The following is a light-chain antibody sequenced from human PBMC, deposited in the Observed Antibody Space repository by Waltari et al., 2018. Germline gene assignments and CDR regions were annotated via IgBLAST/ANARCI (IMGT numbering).Light chain of an antibody. CDR1: GPNIGAGCD. Sequence: QSALTQPPSVSGAPGQRVTISCTGSGPNIGAGCDVHWYQQFPATAPKPPLYGNNNRPSGVPDRFSASKTGTSASLAITGLQAEDEADYYCQSYDRSLSVVFGGGTKLTVL. J-gene: IGLJ2*01. CDR2: GNN. CDR3: QSYDRSLSVV. V-gene: IGLV1-40*01.